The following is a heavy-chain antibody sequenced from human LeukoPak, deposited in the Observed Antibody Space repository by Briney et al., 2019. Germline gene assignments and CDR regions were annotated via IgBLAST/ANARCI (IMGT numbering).Heavy chain of an antibody. Sequence: GASVKVSCKASGYTFTGHYMHWVRQAPGQGLEWMGWINPNSGGTNYAQKFQGRVTMTRDTSISTAYMELSRLRSDDTAVYYCARAPGGWRRFDYWGQGTLVTVSS. CDR1: GYTFTGHY. CDR3: ARAPGGWRRFDY. CDR2: INPNSGGT. D-gene: IGHD1-26*01. V-gene: IGHV1-2*02. J-gene: IGHJ4*02.